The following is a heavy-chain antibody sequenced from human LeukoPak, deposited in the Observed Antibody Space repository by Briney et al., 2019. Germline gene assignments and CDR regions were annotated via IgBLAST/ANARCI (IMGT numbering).Heavy chain of an antibody. Sequence: GESLKISCKGSGYSFTSYWIGWVRQMPGKGLEWMGIIYPGDSDTRYSPSFQGQVTISADKSISTAYLQWSSLKASDTAMYYCARRPGYCSSTSCYQDALDIWGQGTMVTVSS. D-gene: IGHD2-2*01. V-gene: IGHV5-51*01. CDR3: ARRPGYCSSTSCYQDALDI. CDR1: GYSFTSYW. CDR2: IYPGDSDT. J-gene: IGHJ3*02.